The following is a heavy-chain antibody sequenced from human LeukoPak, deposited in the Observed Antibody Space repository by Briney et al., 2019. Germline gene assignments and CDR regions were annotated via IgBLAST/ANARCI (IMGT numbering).Heavy chain of an antibody. CDR1: GFTSGTYW. D-gene: IGHD1-20*01. CDR3: ARDRESNWYPFLDR. Sequence: GESLRLSCSGSGFTSGTYWMSWVRQAPGKGLEWVANIKPDGGQRYYVDSVEGRFTISRDNAKNSMYLQMDNLRDEDTAVYFCARDRESNWYPFLDRWGQGTLVTVSS. V-gene: IGHV3-7*03. J-gene: IGHJ5*02. CDR2: IKPDGGQR.